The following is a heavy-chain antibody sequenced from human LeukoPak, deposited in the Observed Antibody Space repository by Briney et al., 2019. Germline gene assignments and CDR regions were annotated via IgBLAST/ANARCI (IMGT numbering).Heavy chain of an antibody. CDR1: GGSISSSNW. D-gene: IGHD3-22*01. CDR2: IYHSGST. J-gene: IGHJ4*02. V-gene: IGHV4-4*02. CDR3: ARASYYDSSGYYYYFDY. Sequence: SETLSLTCAVSGGSISSSNWWSWVRQPPGKGLEWIGEIYHSGSTNNNPSLKSRVTISVDKSKNQFSLKLSSVTAADTAVYYCARASYYDSSGYYYYFDYWGQGTLVTVSS.